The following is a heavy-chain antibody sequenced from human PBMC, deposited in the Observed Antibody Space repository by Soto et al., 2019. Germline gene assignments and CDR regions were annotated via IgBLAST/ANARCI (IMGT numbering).Heavy chain of an antibody. V-gene: IGHV3-48*03. CDR3: ARDGRIRRPDWYFDL. J-gene: IGHJ2*01. Sequence: PGGSLRLSCGASGLTFSSYEMNWVRQAPGKGLEWVSYISRSGSTIYYADSVKGRVTISRDNAKNSLYLQMNSLRAEDTAVYYCARDGRIRRPDWYFDLWGRGTLVTVSS. CDR2: ISRSGSTI. D-gene: IGHD2-15*01. CDR1: GLTFSSYE.